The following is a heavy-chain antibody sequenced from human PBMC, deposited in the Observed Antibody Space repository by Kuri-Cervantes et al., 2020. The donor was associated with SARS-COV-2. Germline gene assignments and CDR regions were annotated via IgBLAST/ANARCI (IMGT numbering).Heavy chain of an antibody. CDR2: ISWNSGGI. D-gene: IGHD2-8*01. V-gene: IGHV3-9*01. CDR1: GFTFDDYA. CDR3: AKGYIVPSV. Sequence: GGSLRLSCAASGFTFDDYAMHWVRQAPGKGLEWVSGISWNSGGIGYADSVKGRFTTSRDNSKNTLYLQMNSLRAEDTAVYYCAKGYIVPSVWGQGTLVTVSS. J-gene: IGHJ4*02.